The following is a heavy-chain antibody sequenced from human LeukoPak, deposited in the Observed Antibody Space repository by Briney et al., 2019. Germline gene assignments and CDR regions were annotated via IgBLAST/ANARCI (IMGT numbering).Heavy chain of an antibody. J-gene: IGHJ4*02. V-gene: IGHV3-21*01. CDR1: GFTFSSYS. Sequence: GGSLRLSCAASGFTFSSYSMNWVRQAPGKGLEWVSSISSSSSYIYYADSVKGRLTISRDNAKNSLYLQMNSLRAEDTAVYYCARIWFGEFDYWGQGTLVTVSS. CDR3: ARIWFGEFDY. CDR2: ISSSSSYI. D-gene: IGHD3-10*01.